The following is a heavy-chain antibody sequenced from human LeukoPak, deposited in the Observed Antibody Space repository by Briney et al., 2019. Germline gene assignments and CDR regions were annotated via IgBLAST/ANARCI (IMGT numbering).Heavy chain of an antibody. CDR1: GGSFSGYY. CDR3: AKDPIVGATAKDYFDY. Sequence: QTSETLSLTCAVYGGSFSGYYWSWIRQAPGKGVEWVSDISGSGGSTYYADSVKGRFTISRDNTKNTLYLQMNRLRAEDTAVYYCAKDPIVGATAKDYFDYWGQGTLVTVSS. J-gene: IGHJ4*02. D-gene: IGHD1-26*01. V-gene: IGHV3-23*01. CDR2: ISGSGGST.